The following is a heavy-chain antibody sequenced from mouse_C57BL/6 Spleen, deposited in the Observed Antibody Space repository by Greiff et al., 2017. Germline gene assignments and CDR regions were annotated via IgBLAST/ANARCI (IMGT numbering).Heavy chain of an antibody. Sequence: EVKLVESGEGLVKPGGSLKLSCAASGFTFSSYAMSWVRQTPEKRLEWVAYISSGGDYIYYADTVKGRFTISRDNARNTLYLQMSSLKSEDTAMCYCTRESVPAWFGYWGQGTLVTVSA. CDR3: TRESVPAWFGY. J-gene: IGHJ3*01. D-gene: IGHD5-1*01. CDR1: GFTFSSYA. CDR2: ISSGGDYI. V-gene: IGHV5-9-1*02.